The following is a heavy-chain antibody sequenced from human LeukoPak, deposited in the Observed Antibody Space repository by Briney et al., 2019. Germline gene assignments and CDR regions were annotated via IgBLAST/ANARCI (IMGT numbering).Heavy chain of an antibody. CDR2: INHSGST. CDR3: ARAPGYAVTTKGWFDP. V-gene: IGHV4-34*01. Sequence: SETLSLTCAVYGGSFSGYYWSWIRQPPGKGLEWIGEINHSGSTNYNPSLKSRVTISVDTSKNQFSLKLSSVTAADTAGYYCARAPGYAVTTKGWFDPWGQGTLVTVSS. D-gene: IGHD4-17*01. J-gene: IGHJ5*02. CDR1: GGSFSGYY.